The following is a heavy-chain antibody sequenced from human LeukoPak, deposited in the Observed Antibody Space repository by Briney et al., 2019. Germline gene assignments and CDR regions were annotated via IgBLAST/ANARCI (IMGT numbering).Heavy chain of an antibody. Sequence: PGGSLRLSCAVSGITLSNYGMSWVRQAPGKGLEWVAGISGSGGGTNYADSVRGRFTISRDNSKNTLYLQMNSLGAEDTAVYYCAKDKYSPNINNWFDPWGQGTLVTISS. CDR2: ISGSGGGT. V-gene: IGHV3-23*01. D-gene: IGHD5-18*01. J-gene: IGHJ5*02. CDR3: AKDKYSPNINNWFDP. CDR1: GITLSNYG.